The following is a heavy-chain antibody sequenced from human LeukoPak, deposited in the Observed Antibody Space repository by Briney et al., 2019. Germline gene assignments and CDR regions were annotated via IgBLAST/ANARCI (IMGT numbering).Heavy chain of an antibody. J-gene: IGHJ4*02. CDR2: ISYDGSNK. V-gene: IGHV3-30-3*01. CDR3: ARDPQESGSGPLDY. Sequence: GGSLRLSCAASGFTFSSYAMHWVRQAPGKGLEWVAVISYDGSNKYYADSVKGRFTISRDNSKNALYLQMNSLRAEDTAVYYCARDPQESGSGPLDYWGQGTLVTVSS. D-gene: IGHD6-19*01. CDR1: GFTFSSYA.